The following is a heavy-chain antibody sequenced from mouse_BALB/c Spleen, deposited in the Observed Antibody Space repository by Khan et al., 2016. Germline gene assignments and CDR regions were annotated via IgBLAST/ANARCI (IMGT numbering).Heavy chain of an antibody. CDR1: GYTFTDYA. V-gene: IGHV1S137*01. D-gene: IGHD2-1*01. CDR3: ARWNGNIAMDY. J-gene: IGHJ4*01. Sequence: VQLQESGPELVRPGVSVKISCKGSGYTFTDYAMHWVKQSHAKSLEWIGVISTYYGNTNYNQKFKGKATMTVDKSSSTAYMELARLTSEDSGIYYCARWNGNIAMDYWGQGTSVTVSS. CDR2: ISTYYGNT.